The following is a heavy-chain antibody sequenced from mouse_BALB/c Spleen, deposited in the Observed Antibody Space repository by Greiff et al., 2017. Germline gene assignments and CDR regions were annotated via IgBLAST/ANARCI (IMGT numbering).Heavy chain of an antibody. Sequence: VKLMESGAELARPGASVKMSCKASGYTFTSYTMHWVKQRPGQGLEWIGYINPSSGYTNYNQKFKDKATLTADKSSSTAYMQLSSLTSEDSAVYYCARDGNYEYFDVWGAGTTVTVSS. CDR3: ARDGNYEYFDV. J-gene: IGHJ1*01. CDR1: GYTFTSYT. CDR2: INPSSGYT. D-gene: IGHD2-1*01. V-gene: IGHV1-4*01.